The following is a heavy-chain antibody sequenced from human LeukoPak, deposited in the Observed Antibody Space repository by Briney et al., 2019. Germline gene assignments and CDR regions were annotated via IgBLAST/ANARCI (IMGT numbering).Heavy chain of an antibody. V-gene: IGHV4-4*02. CDR1: GFTFSSCAM. Sequence: GSLRLSCAAAGFTFSSCAMSWVRQPPGKGLEWIGEIYHSGSTNYNPSLKSRVTISVDKSKNQFSLKLSSVTAADTAVYYCARGQDIVLMVYATHDYYYYGMDVWGQGTTVTVSS. CDR3: ARGQDIVLMVYATHDYYYYGMDV. D-gene: IGHD2-8*01. J-gene: IGHJ6*02. CDR2: IYHSGST.